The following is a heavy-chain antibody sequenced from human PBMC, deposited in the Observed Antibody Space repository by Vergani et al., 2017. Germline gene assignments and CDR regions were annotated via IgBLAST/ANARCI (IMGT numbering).Heavy chain of an antibody. CDR1: GFTFSSYP. CDR3: ARSESHYYYYMDV. Sequence: VQLLESGGGLVQPGGSLRLSCAASGFTFSSYPMHWVRQAPGKGLEWVAIISYDGSNKYYADSVKGRFTISRDNSKNTLYLQMNSLRAEDTAVYYCARSESHYYYYMDVWGKGTTVTVSS. CDR2: ISYDGSNK. J-gene: IGHJ6*03. V-gene: IGHV3-30-3*01.